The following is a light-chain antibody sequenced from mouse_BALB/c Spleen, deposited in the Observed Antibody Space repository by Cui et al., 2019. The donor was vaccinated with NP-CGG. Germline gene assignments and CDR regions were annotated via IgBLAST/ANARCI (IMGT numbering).Light chain of an antibody. Sequence: QAVLTLENPLTTSPGETVTLTCRSSTGTVTTSNYANWVQEKPDHLFTGLIGGTNNRAPGVPARFSGSLIGDKAALTITGAQTEDEAIYFCALWYSNHWVFGGGTKLTVL. CDR3: ALWYSNHWV. J-gene: IGLJ1*01. CDR1: TGTVTTSNY. V-gene: IGLV1*01. CDR2: GTN.